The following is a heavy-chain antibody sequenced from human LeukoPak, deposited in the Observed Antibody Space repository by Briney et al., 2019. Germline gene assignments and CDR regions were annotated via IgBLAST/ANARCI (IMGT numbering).Heavy chain of an antibody. J-gene: IGHJ3*02. CDR1: GGSISSSNW. D-gene: IGHD4-17*01. Sequence: SSETLSLTCTVSGGSISSSNWWSWVRQPPGKGLEWIGEIYHSGSTNYNPSLKSRVTISVDKSKNQFSLKLSSVTAADTAVYYCARGFSMGHDYGDYRGGDAFDIWGQGTMVTVSS. CDR2: IYHSGST. V-gene: IGHV4-4*02. CDR3: ARGFSMGHDYGDYRGGDAFDI.